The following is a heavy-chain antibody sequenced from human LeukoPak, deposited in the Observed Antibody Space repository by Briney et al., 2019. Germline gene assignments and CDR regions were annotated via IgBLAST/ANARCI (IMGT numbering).Heavy chain of an antibody. CDR3: ARGEAYGDPLDC. CDR2: INPSGGST. V-gene: IGHV1-46*01. D-gene: IGHD4-17*01. J-gene: IGHJ4*02. Sequence: ASVKAPCKASGYTFTSYYMHWVRQAPGQGLEWMGIINPSGGSTSYAQKFQGRVAMTRDTSTSTVYMELSSLRSEDTAVYYCARGEAYGDPLDCWGQGTLVTVSS. CDR1: GYTFTSYY.